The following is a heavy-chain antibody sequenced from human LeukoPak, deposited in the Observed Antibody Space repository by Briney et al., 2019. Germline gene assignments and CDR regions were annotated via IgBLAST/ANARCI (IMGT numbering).Heavy chain of an antibody. J-gene: IGHJ4*02. CDR1: GFTFSSYA. V-gene: IGHV3-23*01. Sequence: GGSLRLSCAASGFTFSSYAMSWVRQAPGKGLEWVSAISGSGGSTYYADSVKGRFTISRGNSKNTLYLQMNSLRAEDTAVYYCAKVVLYSLEPNYFDYWGQGTLVTVSS. CDR3: AKVVLYSLEPNYFDY. CDR2: ISGSGGST. D-gene: IGHD2-15*01.